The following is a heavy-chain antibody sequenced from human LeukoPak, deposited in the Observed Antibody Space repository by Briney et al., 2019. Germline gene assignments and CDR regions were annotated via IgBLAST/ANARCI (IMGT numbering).Heavy chain of an antibody. D-gene: IGHD6-6*01. V-gene: IGHV3-21*01. Sequence: GGSLRLFCAASGFTFSSYSMNWVRQAPGKGLEWVSSISSSSSYIYYADSVKGRFTISRDNAKNSLYLQMNSLRAEDTAVYYCARDNLPYSSSFHFDYWGQGTLVTVSS. CDR2: ISSSSSYI. J-gene: IGHJ4*02. CDR1: GFTFSSYS. CDR3: ARDNLPYSSSFHFDY.